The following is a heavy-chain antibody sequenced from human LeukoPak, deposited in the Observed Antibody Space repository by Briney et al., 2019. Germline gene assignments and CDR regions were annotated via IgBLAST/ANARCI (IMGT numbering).Heavy chain of an antibody. CDR3: ARASVAGTYYYYGMDV. CDR1: GFTFSSYW. D-gene: IGHD6-19*01. CDR2: IKQDGSEK. V-gene: IGHV3-7*01. Sequence: GGSLRLSCAASGFTFSSYWMSWVRQAPGKGLGWVANIKQDGSEKYYVDSVKGRFTISRDNAKNSLYLQMNSLRAEDTAVYYCARASVAGTYYYYGMDVWGQGTTVTVSS. J-gene: IGHJ6*02.